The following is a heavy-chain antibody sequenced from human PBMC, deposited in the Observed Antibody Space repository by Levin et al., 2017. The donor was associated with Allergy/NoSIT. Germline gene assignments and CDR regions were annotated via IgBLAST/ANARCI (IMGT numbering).Heavy chain of an antibody. CDR1: GFPFRSSE. J-gene: IGHJ4*02. V-gene: IGHV3-48*03. D-gene: IGHD3-3*01. Sequence: LSLTCAASGFPFRSSEMNWVRPAPGKGLEWVSYISSSGSTIYYADSVKGRFTISRDNAKNSLYLQMNSLRAEDTAVYYCARQLANFWSGYDYFDYWGQGTLVTVSS. CDR2: ISSSGSTI. CDR3: ARQLANFWSGYDYFDY.